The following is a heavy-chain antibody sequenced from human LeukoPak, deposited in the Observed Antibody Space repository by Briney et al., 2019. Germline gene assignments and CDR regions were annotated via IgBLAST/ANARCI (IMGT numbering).Heavy chain of an antibody. Sequence: SETLSLTCTVSGGSISSSSYYWGWIRQPPGKGLEWIGSIYYSGSTYYNLSLKSRVTISVDTSKHQFSLKLSSVTAADTAVSYCASYYYDSSGYLGDAFDIWGQGTMVTVSS. D-gene: IGHD3-22*01. CDR1: GGSISSSSYY. V-gene: IGHV4-39*01. CDR3: ASYYYDSSGYLGDAFDI. CDR2: IYYSGST. J-gene: IGHJ3*02.